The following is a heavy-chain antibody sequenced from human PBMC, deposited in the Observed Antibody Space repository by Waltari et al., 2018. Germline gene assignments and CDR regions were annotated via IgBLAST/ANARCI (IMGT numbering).Heavy chain of an antibody. CDR2: IRYYGSNK. CDR3: AKSGLWFGELISFFDY. J-gene: IGHJ4*02. Sequence: QVQLVESGGGVVQPGGSLRLSCAASGFTFSSYDMHWVRQAPGKGLEWVTFIRYYGSNKYYADSVKGRFTISRDNSKNTLYLQMNSLRAEDTAVYYCAKSGLWFGELISFFDYWGQGTLVTVSS. V-gene: IGHV3-30*02. CDR1: GFTFSSYD. D-gene: IGHD3-10*01.